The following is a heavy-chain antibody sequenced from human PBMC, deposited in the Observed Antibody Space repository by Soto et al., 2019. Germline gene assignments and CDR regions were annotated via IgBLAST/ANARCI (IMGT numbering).Heavy chain of an antibody. D-gene: IGHD3-3*01. CDR3: VRDAPSKKSSFDR. CDR2: INLNDGGT. J-gene: IGHJ4*02. CDR1: EYIFGDYY. Sequence: ASVKLSCKAAEYIFGDYYLHWLRQAPGQGLEWMGWINLNDGGTNYAWKFQGRVTMTSDKSITTVYMELSSLRSDDTAVYYCVRDAPSKKSSFDRCGQGTLVTLSS. V-gene: IGHV1-2*02.